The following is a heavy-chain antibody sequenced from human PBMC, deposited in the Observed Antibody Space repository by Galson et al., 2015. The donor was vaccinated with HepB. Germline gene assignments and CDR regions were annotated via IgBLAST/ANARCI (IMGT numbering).Heavy chain of an antibody. J-gene: IGHJ4*02. D-gene: IGHD3-10*01. V-gene: IGHV3-66*01. Sequence: SLRLSCAASGFTVSSNYMSWVRQAPGKGLEWVSVIYSGGSTYYADSVKGRFTISRDNSKNTLYLQMNSLRAEDTAVYYCARSDYYGSGTTEYWGQGTLVTVSS. CDR2: IYSGGST. CDR3: ARSDYYGSGTTEY. CDR1: GFTVSSNY.